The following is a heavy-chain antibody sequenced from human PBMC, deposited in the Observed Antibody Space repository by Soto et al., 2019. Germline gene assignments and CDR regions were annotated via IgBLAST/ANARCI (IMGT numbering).Heavy chain of an antibody. CDR2: IYYSGST. CDR3: ARLTIVAATPYHIDY. J-gene: IGHJ4*02. D-gene: IGHD1-26*01. V-gene: IGHV4-39*01. CDR1: GGSTMISSYY. Sequence: QLQLQESGPRLMKPSETLSLTCDVSGGSTMISSYYCAWIRQPPGTGLAWIGSIYYSGSTYYTPSLKSRVTMSVDTSTNPLSLRLHSVTAADTAVYYCARLTIVAATPYHIDYWGQGILVSVSS.